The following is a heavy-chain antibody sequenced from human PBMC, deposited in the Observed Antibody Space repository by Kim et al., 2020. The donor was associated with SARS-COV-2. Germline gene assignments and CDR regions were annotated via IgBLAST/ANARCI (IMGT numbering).Heavy chain of an antibody. CDR1: GDFITTSTYY. CDR3: ASRPRYYYGMDV. J-gene: IGHJ6*02. CDR2: IYYRGST. Sequence: SETLSLTCTVSGDFITTSTYYWAWLRQPPGKVLEWIGNIYYRGSTYYNPSLESRVTISLDTSKHHSSLRLSSVTAADTAVYYCASRPRYYYGMDVWGQGTTVAVSS. V-gene: IGHV4-39*01.